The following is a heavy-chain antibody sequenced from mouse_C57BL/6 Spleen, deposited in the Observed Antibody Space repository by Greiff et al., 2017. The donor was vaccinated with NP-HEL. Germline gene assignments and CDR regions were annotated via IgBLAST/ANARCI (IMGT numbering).Heavy chain of an antibody. V-gene: IGHV1-15*01. D-gene: IGHD2-4*01. CDR1: GYTFTDYE. CDR2: IDPETGGT. CDR3: TSDYDGAWFAY. J-gene: IGHJ3*01. Sequence: QVQLKQSGAELVRPGASVTLSCKASGYTFTDYEMHWVKQTPVHGLEWIGAIDPETGGTAYNQKFKGKAILTADKSSSTAYMELRSLTSEDSAVYYCTSDYDGAWFAYWGQGTLVTVSA.